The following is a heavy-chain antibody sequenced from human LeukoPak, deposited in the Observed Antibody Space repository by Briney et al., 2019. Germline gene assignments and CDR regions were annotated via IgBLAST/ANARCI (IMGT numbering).Heavy chain of an antibody. V-gene: IGHV1-18*01. J-gene: IGHJ4*02. D-gene: IGHD4-17*01. CDR2: ISAYNGNT. CDR1: GYTFTSYG. CDR3: ASDRTVTKGPHGNDY. Sequence: ASVKVSCKASGYTFTSYGISWVRQAPGQGLEWMGWISAYNGNTNYAQKLQGRVTMTTDTSTSTAYMELRSLRSDDTAVYYCASDRTVTKGPHGNDYWGQGTLVTVSS.